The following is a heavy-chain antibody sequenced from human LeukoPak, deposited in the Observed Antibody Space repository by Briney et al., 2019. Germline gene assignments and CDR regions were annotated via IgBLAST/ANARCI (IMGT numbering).Heavy chain of an antibody. CDR1: GDSVSSNSAA. CDR2: TYYRSKWYN. V-gene: IGHV6-1*01. D-gene: IGHD6-13*01. CDR3: ARGKQQLAGGGEYYFDY. J-gene: IGHJ4*02. Sequence: SQTLSLTCAISGDSVSSNSAAWNWIRQSPSRGLEWLGRTYYRSKWYNDYAVSVKSRITINPDTSKNQFSLQLNSVTPEDMAVYYCARGKQQLAGGGEYYFDYWGQGTLVTVSS.